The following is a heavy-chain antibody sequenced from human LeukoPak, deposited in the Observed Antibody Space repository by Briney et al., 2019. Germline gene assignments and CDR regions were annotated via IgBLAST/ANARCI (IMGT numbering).Heavy chain of an antibody. CDR1: GGSFSGHY. V-gene: IGHV4-34*01. CDR2: ISHSGNT. D-gene: IGHD5-24*01. J-gene: IGHJ6*03. CDR3: ASRGGYKFRFTDYYYSYMDV. Sequence: SESLSLTCAVYGGSFSGHYWSWVRQPPGKGLEWVGEISHSGNTNYNPSLKSRVTVSVDTSKNQFSLKLSSVSAADTAVYYCASRGGYKFRFTDYYYSYMDVWGNGTTVTVSS.